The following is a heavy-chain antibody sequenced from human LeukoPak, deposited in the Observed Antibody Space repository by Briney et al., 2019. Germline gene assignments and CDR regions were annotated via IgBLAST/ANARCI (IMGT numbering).Heavy chain of an antibody. D-gene: IGHD1-1*01. CDR2: ISYDGSDR. CDR1: GFTFSSYG. Sequence: GKSLRLSCVASGFTFSSYGMHWVRKAPGKGPEWVAVISYDGSDRYYANFVKGRFTISRDNSKNTLFLQTNSMRPEDTAVYYCAKGVSRGVDPTGLEYWGQGTLVTVSS. J-gene: IGHJ4*02. CDR3: AKGVSRGVDPTGLEY. V-gene: IGHV3-30*18.